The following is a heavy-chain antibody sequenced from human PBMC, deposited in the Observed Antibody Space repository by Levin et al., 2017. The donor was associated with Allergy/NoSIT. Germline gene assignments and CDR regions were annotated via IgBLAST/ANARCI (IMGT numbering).Heavy chain of an antibody. J-gene: IGHJ3*02. CDR3: AKLAMVDAFDI. Sequence: GGSLRLSCAASGFTFSSYGMHWVRQAPGKGLEWVAVISYDGSNKYYADSVKGRFTISRDNSKNTLYLQMNSLRAEDTAVYYCAKLAMVDAFDIWGQGTMVTVSS. V-gene: IGHV3-30*18. CDR1: GFTFSSYG. CDR2: ISYDGSNK. D-gene: IGHD5-18*01.